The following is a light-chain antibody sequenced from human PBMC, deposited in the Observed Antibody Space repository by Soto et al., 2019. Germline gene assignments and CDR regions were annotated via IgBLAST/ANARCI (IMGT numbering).Light chain of an antibody. CDR2: DAS. V-gene: IGKV3-11*01. CDR1: QSVSSY. CDR3: QQRSNWIT. Sequence: EIVLTQSPGTLSLSPGEGATLACRASQSVSSYLAWYQQKPGQAARILIYDASNRATGIPARFSGSGSGTDFTLTISSLEPEDFAVYYCQQRSNWITFGQGTRLEIK. J-gene: IGKJ5*01.